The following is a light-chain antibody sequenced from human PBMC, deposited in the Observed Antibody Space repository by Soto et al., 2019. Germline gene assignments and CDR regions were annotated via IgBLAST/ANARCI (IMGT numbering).Light chain of an antibody. CDR2: GAS. CDR1: QSVATN. J-gene: IGKJ1*01. CDR3: QQYNKWPQT. Sequence: EAVLTQSPATLSVSPGERATLSCRASQSVATNLAWYQQRPGQAPRLLIYGASKRAIGLPARFSGSGSGTEFTLTITSLQSEDFAVYYCQQYNKWPQTFGQGTKVDIK. V-gene: IGKV3-15*01.